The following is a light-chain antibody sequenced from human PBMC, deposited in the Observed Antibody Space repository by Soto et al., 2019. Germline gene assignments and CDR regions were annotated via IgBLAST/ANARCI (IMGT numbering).Light chain of an antibody. CDR1: QSVSNSY. CDR2: GAS. CDR3: QQYGDSPWT. Sequence: EIVLTQSPGTLSLSPGERATLSCRASQSVSNSYLAWYQQKPGQAPRLLIYGASSRATGIPDRFSGSGSGTDFALTISRLEPEDFAVYHCQQYGDSPWTFGQGTKVEIK. J-gene: IGKJ1*01. V-gene: IGKV3-20*01.